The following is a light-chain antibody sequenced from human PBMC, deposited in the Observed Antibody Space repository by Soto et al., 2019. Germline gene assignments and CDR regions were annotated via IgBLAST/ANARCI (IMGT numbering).Light chain of an antibody. V-gene: IGLV1-40*01. CDR3: QSYDSSVAKVV. CDR2: GNS. CDR1: SSNIGAGYD. Sequence: QSVLTQPPSVSGAPGQRVTISCTGSSSNIGAGYDVHWYQQLPGTAPKLLIYGNSNRPSGVPDRFSGSKSGTSASLAIIGLQAEDEADYYCQSYDSSVAKVVFGGGTKLTVL. J-gene: IGLJ2*01.